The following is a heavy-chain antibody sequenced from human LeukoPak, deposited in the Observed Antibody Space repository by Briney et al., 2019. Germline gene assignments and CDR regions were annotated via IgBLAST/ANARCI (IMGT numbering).Heavy chain of an antibody. CDR1: GLTFSNYW. CDR2: IKQDGSEK. D-gene: IGHD3-16*01. Sequence: GGSLRLSCAASGLTFSNYWMDWVRQAPGKGLEWVANIKQDGSEKNYVDSVKGRFIISRDNAKNSLYLQMNTLRADDTAVYYCARDGFGTGSNWGQGTLVTVSS. CDR3: ARDGFGTGSN. J-gene: IGHJ4*02. V-gene: IGHV3-7*03.